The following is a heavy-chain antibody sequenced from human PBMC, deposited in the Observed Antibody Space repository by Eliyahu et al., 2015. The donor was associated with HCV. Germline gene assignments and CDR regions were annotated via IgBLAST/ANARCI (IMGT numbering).Heavy chain of an antibody. D-gene: IGHD3-10*01. Sequence: QVQLVESGGGVVQPGRSLRLSCAASGFTFSSYGMPWVRXAPGKGLEWVAVIWYDGSNKYYADSVKGRFTISRDNSKNTLYLQMNSLRAEDTAVYYCARAVVELWFGELLYPPWGMDVWGQGTTVTVSS. V-gene: IGHV3-33*01. J-gene: IGHJ6*02. CDR1: GFTFSSYG. CDR2: IWYDGSNK. CDR3: ARAVVELWFGELLYPPWGMDV.